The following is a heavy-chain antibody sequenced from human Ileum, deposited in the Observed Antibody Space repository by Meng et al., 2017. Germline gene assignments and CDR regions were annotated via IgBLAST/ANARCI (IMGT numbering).Heavy chain of an antibody. CDR3: AKNGAYCLES. Sequence: LQEPGPGLVKPSGTLSPTCAVSGGSISVGTWWSGVRQPPGKGLQWIGQFHPGSGAAYNPSLETRVTISVDTSKNQFSLELTSVTAADTAVYYCAKNGAYCLESWGQGTLVTVSS. D-gene: IGHD2-21*01. CDR1: GGSISVGTW. J-gene: IGHJ4*02. V-gene: IGHV4-4*02. CDR2: FHPGSGA.